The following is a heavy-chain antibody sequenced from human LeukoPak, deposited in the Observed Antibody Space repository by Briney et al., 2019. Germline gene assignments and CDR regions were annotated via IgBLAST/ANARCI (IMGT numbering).Heavy chain of an antibody. CDR3: AKGYSTGWYGGVDY. V-gene: IGHV3-30*18. CDR1: GFTFSSYG. D-gene: IGHD6-19*01. CDR2: ISNDGSDK. Sequence: PGGSLRLSCAASGFTFSSYGMYWARQAPDKGLEWVVVISNDGSDKYYADSVKGRFTISRDNSKNTLYLQMNSLRAEDTAVYYCAKGYSTGWYGGVDYWGQGTLVTVSS. J-gene: IGHJ4*02.